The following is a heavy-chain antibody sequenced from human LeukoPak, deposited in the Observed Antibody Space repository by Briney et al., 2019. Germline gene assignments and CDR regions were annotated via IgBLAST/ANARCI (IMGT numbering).Heavy chain of an antibody. V-gene: IGHV3-23*01. Sequence: GGSLRLSCAASGFTFNNYAMTWVRQAPGKGMKWVSSISDGGSDTYYAGSVKGRFTVSRDNSKNTLYMQMNSLRAEDTAVYYCAKRVSYSNSAAYFDYWGQGTLVTVSS. CDR2: ISDGGSDT. CDR3: AKRVSYSNSAAYFDY. CDR1: GFTFNNYA. J-gene: IGHJ4*02. D-gene: IGHD6-6*01.